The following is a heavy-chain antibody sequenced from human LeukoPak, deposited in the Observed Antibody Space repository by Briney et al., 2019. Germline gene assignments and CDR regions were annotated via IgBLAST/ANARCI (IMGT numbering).Heavy chain of an antibody. Sequence: GGSLRLSCAASGFTFSSYEMNWVRQAPGKGLEWVSYISSSGSTIYYADSVKGRFTISRDNAKNSLYLQMSSLRAEDTAVYYCARDRGTRLRFDIWGQGTMVTVSS. D-gene: IGHD4-17*01. V-gene: IGHV3-48*03. CDR1: GFTFSSYE. CDR2: ISSSGSTI. CDR3: ARDRGTRLRFDI. J-gene: IGHJ3*02.